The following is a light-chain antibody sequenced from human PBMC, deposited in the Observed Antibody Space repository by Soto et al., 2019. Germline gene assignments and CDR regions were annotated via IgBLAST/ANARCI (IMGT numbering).Light chain of an antibody. V-gene: IGKV3-15*01. Sequence: EIVMTQSPATLSVSPGERATLSCRASQSVNQKLGWYQKKPGQAPRLLIYVASYRATGIPARFSGSGSGTEYNLTISKLQAEDFAVYECQQLNNWPHTFGQGTRLEIK. CDR3: QQLNNWPHT. CDR1: QSVNQK. CDR2: VAS. J-gene: IGKJ5*01.